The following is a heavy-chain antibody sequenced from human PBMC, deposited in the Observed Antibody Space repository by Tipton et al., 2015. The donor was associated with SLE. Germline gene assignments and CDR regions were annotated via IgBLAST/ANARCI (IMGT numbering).Heavy chain of an antibody. J-gene: IGHJ6*02. CDR3: AKDMDRTYYYYGMDV. D-gene: IGHD2-2*03. Sequence: SLRLSCAASGFTFDDYAMHWVRQAPGKGLEWVSGISWNSGSIGYADSVKDRFTISRDNAKNSLYLQMNSLRAEDTALYYCAKDMDRTYYYYGMDVWGQGTTVTVSS. CDR2: ISWNSGSI. V-gene: IGHV3-9*01. CDR1: GFTFDDYA.